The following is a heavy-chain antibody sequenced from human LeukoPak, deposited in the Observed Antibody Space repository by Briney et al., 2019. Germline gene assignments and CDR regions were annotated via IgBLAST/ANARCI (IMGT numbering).Heavy chain of an antibody. CDR1: GFTFSSYG. Sequence: GRSLRLSCAASGFTFSSYGMHWVRQAPGKGLEWVAVISYDGSNKYYADSVKGRFTISRDNSKNTLYLQMNSLRAEDTAVYYCARARPRHYYYGMDVWGQGTTVTVSS. D-gene: IGHD6-6*01. CDR2: ISYDGSNK. V-gene: IGHV3-30*03. CDR3: ARARPRHYYYGMDV. J-gene: IGHJ6*02.